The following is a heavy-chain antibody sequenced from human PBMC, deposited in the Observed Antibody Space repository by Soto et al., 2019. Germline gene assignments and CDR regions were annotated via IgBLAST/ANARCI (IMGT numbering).Heavy chain of an antibody. D-gene: IGHD6-13*01. CDR1: GFTFSNYA. CDR3: AKRPLTAAGFDY. V-gene: IGHV3-23*01. Sequence: EVQLLESGGGLVQPGGSLRLSCAASGFTFSNYAMTWVRQAPGKGLEWVSVITGSGGGTYFVDSVKGRFTISRDNSENTVYLQMHSLRAEDTAVYYCAKRPLTAAGFDYWGQGTLVTVSS. CDR2: ITGSGGGT. J-gene: IGHJ4*02.